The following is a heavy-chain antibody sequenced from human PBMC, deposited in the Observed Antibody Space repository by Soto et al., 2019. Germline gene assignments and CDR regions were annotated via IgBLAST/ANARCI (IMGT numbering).Heavy chain of an antibody. D-gene: IGHD6-13*01. CDR1: GGSISSYY. V-gene: IGHV4-59*01. Sequence: SETLSLTCTVSGGSISSYYWSWIRQPPGKGLEWIGYIYYSGSTNYNPSLKSRVTISVDTSKNQFSLKLSSVTAADTAVYYCAREPSSSSIYGMDVWGQGTTVTVSS. CDR3: AREPSSSSIYGMDV. CDR2: IYYSGST. J-gene: IGHJ6*02.